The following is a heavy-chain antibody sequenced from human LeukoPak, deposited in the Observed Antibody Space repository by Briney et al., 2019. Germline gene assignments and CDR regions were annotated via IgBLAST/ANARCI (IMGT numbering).Heavy chain of an antibody. CDR2: IYHSGST. Sequence: SETLSLTCAVSGGSISSGGYSWSWIRQPPGKGLEWIGYIYHSGSTYYNPSLKSRVTISVDRSKNQFSLKLSFVTAADTAVYYCARVRRGSGYDAFDIWGQGTMVTVSS. D-gene: IGHD3-22*01. J-gene: IGHJ3*02. V-gene: IGHV4-30-2*01. CDR3: ARVRRGSGYDAFDI. CDR1: GGSISSGGYS.